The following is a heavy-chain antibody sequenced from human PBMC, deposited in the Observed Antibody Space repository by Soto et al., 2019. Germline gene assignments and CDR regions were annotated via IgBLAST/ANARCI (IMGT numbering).Heavy chain of an antibody. J-gene: IGHJ5*02. CDR1: GFTFNIYS. CDR3: ARGYDTNGPPEWFDP. V-gene: IGHV3-48*02. CDR2: ISSAGDNI. Sequence: GGSLRLSCAATGFTFNIYSMNWVRQAPGKGLEWVSYISSAGDNIYYALSVKGRFTISRDNDKKSVSLQMNSLRDEDSALYYCARGYDTNGPPEWFDPWGQGTLVTVSS. D-gene: IGHD3-22*01.